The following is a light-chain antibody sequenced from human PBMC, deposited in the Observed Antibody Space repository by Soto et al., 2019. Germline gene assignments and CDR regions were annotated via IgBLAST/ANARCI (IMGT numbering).Light chain of an antibody. CDR2: DAS. CDR1: QSISAW. J-gene: IGKJ2*03. V-gene: IGKV1-5*01. Sequence: DIQMTQSPSTLSASVGDTVIITCRASQSISAWVAWYQQKPGKAPKLLMNDASSLESGVPSRFSGSGSGTEFTLTIRTLQPDDLGTYYCQQYNSYYSFGQGNKLEIK. CDR3: QQYNSYYS.